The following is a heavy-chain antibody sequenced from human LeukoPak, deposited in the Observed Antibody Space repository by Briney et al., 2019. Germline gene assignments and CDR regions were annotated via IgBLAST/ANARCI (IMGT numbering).Heavy chain of an antibody. D-gene: IGHD3-22*01. CDR2: IYTSGST. Sequence: SETLSLTCTVSGGSISSYYWSWIRQPPGKGLEWIGYIYTSGSTNYNPSLKSRVTISVDTSKKQFSLKLSSVTAADTAVYYCARVSYYYDSSGLKNAVYYFDYWGQGTLVTVSS. CDR1: GGSISSYY. V-gene: IGHV4-4*09. J-gene: IGHJ4*02. CDR3: ARVSYYYDSSGLKNAVYYFDY.